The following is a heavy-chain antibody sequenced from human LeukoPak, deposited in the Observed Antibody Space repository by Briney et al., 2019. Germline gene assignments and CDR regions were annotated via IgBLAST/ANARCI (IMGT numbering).Heavy chain of an antibody. CDR1: GGSISSYY. CDR2: IYYSGST. J-gene: IGHJ5*02. CDR3: ARYFDKFDP. D-gene: IGHD3-9*01. V-gene: IGHV4-59*08. Sequence: SETLSLTCTVSGGSISSYYWSWIRQPLGKGLEWIGYIYYSGSTNYNPSLKSRVTISVDTSKNQFSLKLSSVTAADTAVYYCARYFDKFDPWGQGTLVTASS.